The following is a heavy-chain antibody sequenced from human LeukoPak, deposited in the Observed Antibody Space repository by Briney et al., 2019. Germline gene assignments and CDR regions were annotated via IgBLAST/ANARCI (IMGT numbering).Heavy chain of an antibody. Sequence: ASVKVSCKASGYSFSDYFMQWVRHAPGQGLEGMGWINPNSGGTSYAQKFQGRVTMTRDTSISTVYMELSRLTSDDTAVYYCARDYELGTPGTAYEYFDYWGQGTRVTVSS. CDR2: INPNSGGT. D-gene: IGHD1-1*01. CDR1: GYSFSDYF. V-gene: IGHV1-2*02. J-gene: IGHJ4*02. CDR3: ARDYELGTPGTAYEYFDY.